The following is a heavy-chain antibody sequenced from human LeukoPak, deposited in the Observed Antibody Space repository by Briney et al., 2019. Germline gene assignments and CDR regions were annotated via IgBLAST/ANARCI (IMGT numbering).Heavy chain of an antibody. D-gene: IGHD3-9*01. Sequence: GGSLRLSCAVSGFTFSSHWMSWVRQAPGKGLEWVANIEQVGSERYYVDSVNGRFTISRDNAKNLLYLQMNSLRAEDTAVYYCARDGFDAGIYFDSWGQGTLVTVSS. CDR3: ARDGFDAGIYFDS. V-gene: IGHV3-7*01. CDR2: IEQVGSER. CDR1: GFTFSSHW. J-gene: IGHJ4*02.